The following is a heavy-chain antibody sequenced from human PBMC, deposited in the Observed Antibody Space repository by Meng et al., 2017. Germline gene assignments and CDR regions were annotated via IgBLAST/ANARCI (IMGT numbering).Heavy chain of an antibody. V-gene: IGHV3-30*07. CDR3: AKDRSRAQFFYACSELDY. D-gene: IGHD3-10*02. CDR1: GFTFSSYA. CDR2: ISYDGSNK. J-gene: IGHJ4*02. Sequence: GESLKISCAASGFTFSSYAMHWVRQAPGKGLEWVAVISYDGSNKYYADSVKGRFTISRDNSKNTLYLQMNSLRAEDTAVYYCAKDRSRAQFFYACSELDYWGQGTLVTVSS.